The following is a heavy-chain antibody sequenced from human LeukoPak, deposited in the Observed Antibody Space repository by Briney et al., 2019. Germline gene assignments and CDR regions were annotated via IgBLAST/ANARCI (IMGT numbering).Heavy chain of an antibody. J-gene: IGHJ4*02. Sequence: PGGSQRLSCAASGFTFSSYAMSWVRQAPGKGLEWVSAISGSGGSTYYADSVKGRFTISRDNSKNTLYLQMNSLRAEDTAVYYCAKGLGSLIAVAGLDYWGQGTLVTVSS. CDR1: GFTFSSYA. D-gene: IGHD6-19*01. V-gene: IGHV3-23*01. CDR3: AKGLGSLIAVAGLDY. CDR2: ISGSGGST.